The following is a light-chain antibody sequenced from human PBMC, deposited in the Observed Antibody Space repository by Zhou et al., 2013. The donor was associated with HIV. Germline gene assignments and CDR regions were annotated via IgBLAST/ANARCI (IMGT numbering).Light chain of an antibody. V-gene: IGKV1-5*03. CDR2: KAS. J-gene: IGKJ3*01. CDR3: QQYNSYPLT. CDR1: QSISSW. Sequence: DIQMTQSPSTLSASVGDRVTITCRASQSISSWLAWYQQKPGKAPKLLIYKASSLESGVPSRFSGSGSGTEFTLTISSLQPDDAATYFCQQYNSYPLTFGPGTKVEIK.